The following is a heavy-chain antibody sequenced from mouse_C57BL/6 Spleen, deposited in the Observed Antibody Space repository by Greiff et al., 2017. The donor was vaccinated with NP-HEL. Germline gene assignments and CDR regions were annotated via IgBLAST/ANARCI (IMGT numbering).Heavy chain of an antibody. Sequence: EVQLQQSGAELVRPGASVKLSCTASGFNIKDYYMHWVKQRPEQGLEWIGRIDPEDGDTEYAPKFQGKATMTADTSSNTAYLQLSSLTSEDTAVYYCTSPHLPGTIWYFDVWGTGTTVTVSS. CDR2: IDPEDGDT. D-gene: IGHD2-14*01. CDR3: TSPHLPGTIWYFDV. V-gene: IGHV14-1*01. CDR1: GFNIKDYY. J-gene: IGHJ1*03.